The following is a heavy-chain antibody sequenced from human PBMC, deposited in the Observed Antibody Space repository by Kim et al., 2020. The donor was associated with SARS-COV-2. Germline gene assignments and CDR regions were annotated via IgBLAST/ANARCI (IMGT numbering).Heavy chain of an antibody. Sequence: SETLSLTCTVSGGSVSSRRYQWSWIRQPPGKGLEWIGYTYSDGTTNYNPSLKSRVTISADTSKNQFSLILTSVTAADTAVYYCARSHGGYWGQGPWSPSPQ. CDR2: TYSDGTT. V-gene: IGHV4-61*01. CDR1: GGSVSSRRYQ. J-gene: IGHJ4*02. D-gene: IGHD3-10*01. CDR3: ARSHGGY.